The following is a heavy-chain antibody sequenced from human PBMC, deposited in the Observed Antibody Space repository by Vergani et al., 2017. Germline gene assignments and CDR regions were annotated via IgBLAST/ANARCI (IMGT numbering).Heavy chain of an antibody. CDR1: GFTFDDYA. D-gene: IGHD6-19*01. V-gene: IGHV3-9*01. CDR2: ISWNSGSI. CDR3: ARDSIAVAGTDALLPKTPH. Sequence: EVQLVESGGGLVQPGRSLRLSCAASGFTFDDYAMHWVRQAPGKGLEWVSGISWNSGSIGYADSVKGRFTITRDNAKNTRYLQMNSLRAEDTAVYYCARDSIAVAGTDALLPKTPHWGQGTLVTVSS. J-gene: IGHJ1*01.